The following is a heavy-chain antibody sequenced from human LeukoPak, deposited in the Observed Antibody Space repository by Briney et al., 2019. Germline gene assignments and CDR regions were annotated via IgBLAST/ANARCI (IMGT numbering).Heavy chain of an antibody. D-gene: IGHD3-9*01. V-gene: IGHV7-4-1*02. CDR2: INTITGNP. Sequence: ASVKVSCKASGYTFTSYAMNWVRQAPGLGLEWMGWINTITGNPTYAQGFTGRFVFSLDTSVSTAYLQISSLKAEDTAVYYCARGGYTLRYFDWLPTDYWGQGTLVTVSS. CDR1: GYTFTSYA. J-gene: IGHJ4*02. CDR3: ARGGYTLRYFDWLPTDY.